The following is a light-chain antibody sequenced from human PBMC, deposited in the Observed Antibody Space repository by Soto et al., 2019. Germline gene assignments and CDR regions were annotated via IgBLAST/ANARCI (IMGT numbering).Light chain of an antibody. V-gene: IGKV3-15*01. J-gene: IGKJ3*01. CDR1: QSVSSN. CDR2: GAS. Sequence: EVEMTQYPAILSVSPGARATLSYRASQSVSSNLAWYQQKPGHAPRLLIYGASTRATGIPARFSGSGSGTEFTLTITGLQSEDCAVYCCQQYYIWRRTLSPGTKVDV. CDR3: QQYYIWRRT.